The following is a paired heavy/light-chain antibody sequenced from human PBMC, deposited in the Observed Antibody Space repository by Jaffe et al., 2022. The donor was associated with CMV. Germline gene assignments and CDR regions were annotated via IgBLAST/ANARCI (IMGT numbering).Heavy chain of an antibody. CDR1: GFTFSSSA. J-gene: IGHJ5*01. D-gene: IGHD6-25*01. V-gene: IGHV3-23*01. CDR2: ISGSGGST. CDR3: AKVSGPSAIFNCFDS. Sequence: EVQVLESGGGLVQPGGSLRLSCAASGFTFSSSAMTWVRQAPGRRLEWVSGISGSGGSTYYADSVKGRFTISRDNSKNTLHLQMNSLRAEDTALYFCAKVSGPSAIFNCFDSWGQGTLVTVSS.
Light chain of an antibody. Sequence: EVVLTQSPGTLSLSPGERTTLSCRASQSVISSYLAWYQQKPGQAPRLLIYGASSRATGIPDRFSGSGSGTDFTLTISRLEPEDFAVYYCQQYASSSITFGQGTRLEIK. CDR2: GAS. CDR3: QQYASSSIT. V-gene: IGKV3-20*01. CDR1: QSVISSY. J-gene: IGKJ5*01.